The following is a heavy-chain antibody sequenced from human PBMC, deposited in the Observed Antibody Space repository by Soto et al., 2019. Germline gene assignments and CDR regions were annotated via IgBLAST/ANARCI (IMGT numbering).Heavy chain of an antibody. Sequence: SETLSLTCAVSGYSISSGYYWGWIRQPPGKGLEWIGSIYHSGRTYYNPSLKSRVTISLDTSKNQFSLKLTSVTAADTALYFCATTSGSFPYRGQGTLVTVSS. J-gene: IGHJ4*02. CDR2: IYHSGRT. D-gene: IGHD1-26*01. CDR1: GYSISSGYY. CDR3: ATTSGSFPY. V-gene: IGHV4-38-2*01.